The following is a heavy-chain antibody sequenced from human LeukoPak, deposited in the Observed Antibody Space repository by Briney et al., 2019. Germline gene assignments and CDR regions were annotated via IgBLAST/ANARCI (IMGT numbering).Heavy chain of an antibody. J-gene: IGHJ4*02. CDR2: ISSSSSYI. Sequence: GGSLRLSCAASGFTLSSYSMNWVRQAPGKGLEWVSSISSSSSYIYYADSVKGRFTISRDNAKNSLYLRMNSLRAEDTAVYYCARDWGRPTDYWGQGTLVTVSS. V-gene: IGHV3-21*01. CDR3: ARDWGRPTDY. CDR1: GFTLSSYS. D-gene: IGHD3-16*01.